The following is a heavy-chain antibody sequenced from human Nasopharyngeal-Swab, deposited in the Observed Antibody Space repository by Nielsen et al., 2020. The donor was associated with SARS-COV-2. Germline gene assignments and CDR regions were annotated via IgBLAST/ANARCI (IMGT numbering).Heavy chain of an antibody. CDR1: GYTFTGYY. CDR2: INPNSGGT. Sequence: ALVKVSCKASGYTFTGYYMHWVRQAPGQGLEWMGRINPNSGGTNYAQKFQGRVTMTRDTSISTAYMELSRLRSDDTAVYYCARSGSYSDAFDIWGQGTMVTVSS. D-gene: IGHD1-26*01. J-gene: IGHJ3*02. V-gene: IGHV1-2*06. CDR3: ARSGSYSDAFDI.